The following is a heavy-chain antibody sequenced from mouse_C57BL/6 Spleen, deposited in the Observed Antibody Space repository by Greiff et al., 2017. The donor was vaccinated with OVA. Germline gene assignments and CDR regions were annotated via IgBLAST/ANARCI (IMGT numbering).Heavy chain of an antibody. CDR3: TTNGYDRYYYAMDY. CDR2: IDPENGDT. Sequence: EVQLQQSGAELVRPGASVTLSCTASGFNIKDDYMHWVKQRPEQGLEWIGWIDPENGDTEYASKFQGKATITADTSSNTAYLQLSSLTSEDTAVYYCTTNGYDRYYYAMDYWGQGTSVTVSS. CDR1: GFNIKDDY. V-gene: IGHV14-4*01. D-gene: IGHD2-2*01. J-gene: IGHJ4*01.